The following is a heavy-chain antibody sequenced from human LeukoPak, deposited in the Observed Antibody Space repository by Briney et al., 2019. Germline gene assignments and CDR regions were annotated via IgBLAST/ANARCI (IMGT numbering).Heavy chain of an antibody. CDR1: GFTFGDYA. V-gene: IGHV3-49*04. CDR3: TTYDPSNYYGMDV. D-gene: IGHD5-12*01. J-gene: IGHJ6*02. Sequence: PGRSLRLSCTASGFTFGDYAMTWVRQAPGKGLEWVGFIRSKAYGGTTEFAASVKGRFTISRDDSKSIAYLQMNSLKTEDTAVYYCTTYDPSNYYGMDVWGQGTEVTVS. CDR2: IRSKAYGGTT.